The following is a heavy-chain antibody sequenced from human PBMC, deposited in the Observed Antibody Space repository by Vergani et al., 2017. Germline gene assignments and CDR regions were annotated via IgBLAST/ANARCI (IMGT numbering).Heavy chain of an antibody. V-gene: IGHV4-59*12. D-gene: IGHD3-16*02. Sequence: QVQLQESGPGLVKPSETLSLTCTVSGGSISSYYWSWIRQPPGKGLEWIGYIYYSGSTNYNPSLKSRVTISVDTSKNQFSLKLSSVTAADTAVYYCARGQPDYIWGSYRYPFDYWGQGTLVTVSS. CDR3: ARGQPDYIWGSYRYPFDY. CDR2: IYYSGST. CDR1: GGSISSYY. J-gene: IGHJ4*02.